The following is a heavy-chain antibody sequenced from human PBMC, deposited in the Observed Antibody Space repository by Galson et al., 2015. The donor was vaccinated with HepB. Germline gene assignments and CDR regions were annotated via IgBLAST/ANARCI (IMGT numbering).Heavy chain of an antibody. V-gene: IGHV3-30*04. J-gene: IGHJ4*02. CDR3: ARDSRGLDY. Sequence: SLRLSCAASGFTFSSYAMHWVRQAPGKGLEWVAVISYDGSNKYYADSVKGRFTISRDNSKNTLYLQMNSLRAEDTAVYYCARDSRGLDYWGQGTLVTVSS. CDR2: ISYDGSNK. CDR1: GFTFSSYA. D-gene: IGHD3-10*01.